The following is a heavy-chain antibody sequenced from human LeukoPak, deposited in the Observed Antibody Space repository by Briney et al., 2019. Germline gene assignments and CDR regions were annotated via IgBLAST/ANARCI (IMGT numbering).Heavy chain of an antibody. CDR1: GYTXTELS. Sequence: GASVKVSCKVSGYTXTELSMHWVRQAPGKGLEWMGGFDPEDGETIYAQNFQGRVTMTEDTSTDTAYMELNNLTSEDTAVYYCVRFAAGPDPYYPWGQGTLVTVSS. V-gene: IGHV1-24*01. D-gene: IGHD6-25*01. CDR3: VRFAAGPDPYYP. CDR2: FDPEDGET. J-gene: IGHJ5*02.